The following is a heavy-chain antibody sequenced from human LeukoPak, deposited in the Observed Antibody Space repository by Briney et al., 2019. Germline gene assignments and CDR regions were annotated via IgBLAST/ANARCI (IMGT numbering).Heavy chain of an antibody. D-gene: IGHD6-19*01. V-gene: IGHV4-59*01. CDR1: GGSISSYY. CDR2: IYYSGST. Sequence: SSETLSLTCTVSGGSISSYYWGWIRQPPGKGLEWIGYIYYSGSTNYNPSLKSRVTISVDTSKNQFSLKLISVTAADTAVYYCARVISAVAGRRYYYGMDVWGQGTTVTVSS. CDR3: ARVISAVAGRRYYYGMDV. J-gene: IGHJ6*02.